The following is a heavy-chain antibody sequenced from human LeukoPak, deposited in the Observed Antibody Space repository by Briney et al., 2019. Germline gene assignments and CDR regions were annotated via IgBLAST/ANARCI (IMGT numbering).Heavy chain of an antibody. CDR2: THTSGSP. CDR3: ARATQRYCSGTTCFPYWFDT. J-gene: IGHJ5*01. Sequence: NPSGTLSLTCTVSGGSMTNYFWNWTRQSPGKGLEWIGYTHTSGSPDYSHSLKSRVTMSLDTSKNQFSLMLSSVTAADTAVYFCARATQRYCSGTTCFPYWFDTWGQGTLVTVSS. V-gene: IGHV4-4*09. CDR1: GGSMTNYF. D-gene: IGHD2-2*01.